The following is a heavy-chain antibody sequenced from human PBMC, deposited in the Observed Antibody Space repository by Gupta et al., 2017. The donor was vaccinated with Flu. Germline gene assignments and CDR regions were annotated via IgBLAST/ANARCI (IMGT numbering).Heavy chain of an antibody. CDR2: IKSKADGGTK. CDR3: STYDGSVRY. J-gene: IGHJ4*02. CDR1: GFTFSSAW. V-gene: IGHV3-15*01. D-gene: IGHD3-3*01. Sequence: EVQLVESGGGLVRPGGSLRLYCAAYGFTFSSAWMSWVCQAPGKGLEWIGRIKSKADGGTKDYAAPVEDKFIISGDDSNNTLYLQVNSLKSEDTAVYYCSTYDGSVRYWGQGTLVTVSS.